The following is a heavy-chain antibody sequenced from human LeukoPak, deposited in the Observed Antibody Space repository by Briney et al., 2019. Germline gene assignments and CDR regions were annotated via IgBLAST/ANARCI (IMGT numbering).Heavy chain of an antibody. V-gene: IGHV3-21*04. D-gene: IGHD3-22*01. Sequence: GGSLRLSCAASGFTFSSYSMNWVRQAPGKGLEWVSSISSSSSYIYYADSVKGRFTISRDNAKNSLYLQMNSLRAEDTAVYYCARDRKSYYYDSSGYYPDAFDIWGQGTMVTVSS. CDR2: ISSSSSYI. CDR3: ARDRKSYYYDSSGYYPDAFDI. J-gene: IGHJ3*02. CDR1: GFTFSSYS.